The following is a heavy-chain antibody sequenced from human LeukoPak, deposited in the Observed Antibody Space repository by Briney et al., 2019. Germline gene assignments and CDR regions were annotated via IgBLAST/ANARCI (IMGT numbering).Heavy chain of an antibody. V-gene: IGHV1-46*01. D-gene: IGHD6-19*01. J-gene: IGHJ4*02. CDR1: GYTFTSYF. CDR2: INPSDGST. Sequence: ASVKVSCKASGYTFTSYFMNWVRQAPGQGLEWMGLINPSDGSTTYAQKFQGRVTMPMHMSTSKAYMDLSSLRSEDGAVYYCARSAPPGGGWNLVDYWGQGTLVTVSS. CDR3: ARSAPPGGGWNLVDY.